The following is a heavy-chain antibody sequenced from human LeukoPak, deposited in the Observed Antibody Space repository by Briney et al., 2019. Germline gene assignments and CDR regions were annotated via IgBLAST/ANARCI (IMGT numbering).Heavy chain of an antibody. J-gene: IGHJ4*02. D-gene: IGHD1-20*01. Sequence: VTSVKVSCKASGGTFSSYAISWVRQAPGQGLEWMGGIIPIFGTANYAQKFQGRVTITADKSTSTAYMELNSLRSEDTAVYYCARGTEAYNWNDGYWGQGTLVTVSS. V-gene: IGHV1-69*06. CDR3: ARGTEAYNWNDGY. CDR1: GGTFSSYA. CDR2: IIPIFGTA.